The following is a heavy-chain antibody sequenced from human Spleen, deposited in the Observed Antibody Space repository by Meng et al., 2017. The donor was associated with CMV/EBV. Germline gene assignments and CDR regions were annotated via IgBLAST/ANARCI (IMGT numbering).Heavy chain of an antibody. J-gene: IGHJ6*02. D-gene: IGHD3-3*01. Sequence: KISCKASRDIFNSYAIAWVRQAPGQGLEWMGGIIPIVGLRNYAQKFEGRVTITADKSTSTVYMELSSLRSEDTAVYYCARDTRSTIFGVARTNYYYYGMDVWGQGTTVTVSS. CDR3: ARDTRSTIFGVARTNYYYYGMDV. CDR1: RDIFNSYA. CDR2: IIPIVGLR. V-gene: IGHV1-69*10.